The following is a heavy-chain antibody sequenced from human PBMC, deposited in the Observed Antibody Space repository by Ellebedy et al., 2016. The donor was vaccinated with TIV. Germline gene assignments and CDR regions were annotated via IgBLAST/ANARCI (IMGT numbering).Heavy chain of an antibody. CDR3: ARGWYTPDS. Sequence: GESLKISCVASGFTFSNYNMNWVRQSPGKGLEWVSSIRSTGSDKYYAESVKGRFTISRDNAQNTLFLQMNSLRVEDTAVYYCARGWYTPDSWGQGTLVIVSS. D-gene: IGHD2-15*01. V-gene: IGHV3-21*06. CDR1: GFTFSNYN. CDR2: IRSTGSDK. J-gene: IGHJ4*02.